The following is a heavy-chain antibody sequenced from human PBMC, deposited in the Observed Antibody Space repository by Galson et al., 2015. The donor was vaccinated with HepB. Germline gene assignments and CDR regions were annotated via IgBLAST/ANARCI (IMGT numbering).Heavy chain of an antibody. CDR1: GFTFNNFG. CDR2: ISHDGDNT. J-gene: IGHJ6*02. CDR3: ATMTMLSTPYYYYGMDV. V-gene: IGHV3-30-3*01. Sequence: SLRLSCAASGFTFNNFGMHWVRQAPGKGLEWLAVISHDGDNTYYAHSIKGRFTISRDNSKNTLYLQMNTLRPEDTAVYYCATMTMLSTPYYYYGMDVWGQGTTVTVSS. D-gene: IGHD3-10*02.